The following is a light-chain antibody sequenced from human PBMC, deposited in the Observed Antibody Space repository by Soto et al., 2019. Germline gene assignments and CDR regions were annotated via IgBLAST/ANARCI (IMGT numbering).Light chain of an antibody. CDR2: SNN. CDR3: AAWDDSLSGYV. V-gene: IGLV1-44*01. Sequence: QSVLTQPPSASGTPGQRVTISCSGGSSDIGGNAVNWYQQLPGTTPKLLIYSNNQRPSGVPDRFSGSKSGTSASLAISGLQSEDEADYYCAAWDDSLSGYVFGTGTKVTVL. CDR1: SSDIGGNA. J-gene: IGLJ1*01.